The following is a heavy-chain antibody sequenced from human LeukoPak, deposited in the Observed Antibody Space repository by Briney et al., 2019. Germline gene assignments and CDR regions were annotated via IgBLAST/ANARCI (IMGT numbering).Heavy chain of an antibody. Sequence: ASVKVSCKASGYTFTGYYVHWVRQAPGQGLEWMGWINPNSAGTQYAQKFQGGVTMTRDTSSSTACMELSRLKSDDTAVYYCATYSGPLGYWGQGTLVTVSS. CDR2: INPNSAGT. J-gene: IGHJ4*02. CDR3: ATYSGPLGY. D-gene: IGHD6-19*01. CDR1: GYTFTGYY. V-gene: IGHV1-2*02.